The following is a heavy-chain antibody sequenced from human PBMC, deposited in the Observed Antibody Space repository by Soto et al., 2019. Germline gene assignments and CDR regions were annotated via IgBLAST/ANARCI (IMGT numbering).Heavy chain of an antibody. CDR1: GFTFSSYS. CDR3: ARGPNTAVAGRFDY. J-gene: IGHJ4*02. D-gene: IGHD6-19*01. V-gene: IGHV3-48*02. CDR2: ITGGGTI. Sequence: PGGSLRLSCAASGFTFSSYSMNWVRQAPGKGLECVSYITGGGTIYYADSVKGRFTVSRDNAENSLYLQMNSLRDEDTAVYYCARGPNTAVAGRFDYWGQGTLVTVSS.